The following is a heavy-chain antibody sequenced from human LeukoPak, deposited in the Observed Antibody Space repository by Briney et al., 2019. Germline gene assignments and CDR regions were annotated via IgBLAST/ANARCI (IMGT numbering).Heavy chain of an antibody. V-gene: IGHV3-21*01. Sequence: GGSLNPSRPAPGLPSSSNRMNWVRQAPGKGLKWASSISSSSSYIYYADSVKGRFTISRDNAKNSLYLQMNSLRAEDTAVYYCARIGYSYGYGLFDYWGQGTLVTVSS. CDR3: ARIGYSYGYGLFDY. D-gene: IGHD5-18*01. CDR2: ISSSSSYI. CDR1: GLPSSSNR. J-gene: IGHJ4*02.